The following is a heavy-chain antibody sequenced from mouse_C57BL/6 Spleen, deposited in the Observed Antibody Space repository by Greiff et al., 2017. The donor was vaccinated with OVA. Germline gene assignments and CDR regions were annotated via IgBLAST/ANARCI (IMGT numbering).Heavy chain of an antibody. CDR1: GFTFSDYG. D-gene: IGHD2-4*01. CDR2: ISSGSSTI. J-gene: IGHJ4*01. Sequence: DVKLVESGGGLVKPGGSLKLSCAASGFTFSDYGMHWVRQAPEKGLEWVAYISSGSSTIYYADTVKGRFTISRDNAKNTLFLQMTSLRSEDTAMYYCATYYDYDCYAMDYWGQGTSVTVSS. CDR3: ATYYDYDCYAMDY. V-gene: IGHV5-17*01.